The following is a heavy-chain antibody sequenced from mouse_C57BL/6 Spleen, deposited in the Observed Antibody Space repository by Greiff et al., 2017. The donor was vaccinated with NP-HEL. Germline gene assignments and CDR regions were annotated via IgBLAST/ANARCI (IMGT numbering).Heavy chain of an antibody. D-gene: IGHD2-4*01. Sequence: QVQLQQSGAELVKPGASVKISCKASGYAFSSYWMNWVKQRPGKGREWIGQIYPGDGDTNYNGKFKGKATLTADKSSSTAYMQLSSLTSEDSAVYFCARSYDYEGWFAYWGQGTLVTVSA. CDR2: IYPGDGDT. V-gene: IGHV1-80*01. J-gene: IGHJ3*01. CDR3: ARSYDYEGWFAY. CDR1: GYAFSSYW.